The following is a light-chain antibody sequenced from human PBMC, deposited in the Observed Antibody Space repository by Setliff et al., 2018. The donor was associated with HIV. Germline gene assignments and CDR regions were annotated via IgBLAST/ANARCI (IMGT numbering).Light chain of an antibody. CDR3: QSYDSGLNSWL. J-gene: IGLJ3*02. V-gene: IGLV1-40*01. CDR2: GNS. CDR1: SSNIGAAYD. Sequence: QSVLTQPPSVSGAPGQRVTISCAGSSSNIGAAYDVHWYQQVSGTAPKLLIYGNSNRPSGVPDRFSGSKSGTSASLVITGLQAEDEADYYCQSYDSGLNSWLFGGGTKVTVL.